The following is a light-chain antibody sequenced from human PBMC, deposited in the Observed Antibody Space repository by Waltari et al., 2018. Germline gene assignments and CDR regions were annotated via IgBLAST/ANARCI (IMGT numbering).Light chain of an antibody. J-gene: IGKJ2*01. CDR1: QHIDIY. Sequence: DIQMTQSPSSLSASVGDSVTITCRASQHIDIYLAWYHQRPGEVPKSLVYGATSLQVSVPSRFRASASGTEFTLTISSLQPDDFGTYFCHQYKIYPHTFGQGTRLDLK. CDR2: GAT. CDR3: HQYKIYPHT. V-gene: IGKV1-16*01.